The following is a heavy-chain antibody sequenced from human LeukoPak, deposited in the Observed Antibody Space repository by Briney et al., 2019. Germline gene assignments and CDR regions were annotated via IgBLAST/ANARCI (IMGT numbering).Heavy chain of an antibody. CDR3: ARDKLDYFDSRGDFDQ. V-gene: IGHV3-74*01. D-gene: IGHD3-22*01. CDR1: SSTFSAYW. CDR2: INSDGSNT. Sequence: GGSLRLSCAASSSTFSAYWMHWVRQAPGKGLVWVSRINSDGSNTTYADSVKGRFTISRDNAKNTLFLQMNSLRAEDTAVYYCARDKLDYFDSRGDFDQWGQGTLVTVSS. J-gene: IGHJ4*02.